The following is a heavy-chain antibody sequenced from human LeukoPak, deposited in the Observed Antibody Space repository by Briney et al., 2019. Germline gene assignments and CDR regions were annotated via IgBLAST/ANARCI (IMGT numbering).Heavy chain of an antibody. CDR3: AKRDNNDYYTGLHVFDV. CDR1: GFTFSRYW. CDR2: ISGSGDRT. V-gene: IGHV3-23*01. Sequence: GGSLRLSCAASGFTFSRYWIHWVRQAPGKGPEWVSGISGSGDRTFYTDSVKGRFTISRDNSKNTLDLQMNSLRAEDTALYYCAKRDNNDYYTGLHVFDVWGQGTMVTVSS. J-gene: IGHJ3*01. D-gene: IGHD3-22*01.